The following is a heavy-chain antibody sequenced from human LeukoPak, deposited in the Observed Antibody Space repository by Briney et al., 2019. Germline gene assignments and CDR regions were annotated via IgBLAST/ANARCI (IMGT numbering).Heavy chain of an antibody. CDR3: ARREYSSGYPNRNNWFDP. D-gene: IGHD3-22*01. J-gene: IGHJ5*02. V-gene: IGHV4-34*01. Sequence: SETLSLTCAVYGGSFSGYYWSWIRQPPGKGLEWIGEINHSGSTNYNPSLKSRVTISVDTSKNQFSLKLSSVTAADTAVYYCARREYSSGYPNRNNWFDPWGQGTLVTVSS. CDR2: INHSGST. CDR1: GGSFSGYY.